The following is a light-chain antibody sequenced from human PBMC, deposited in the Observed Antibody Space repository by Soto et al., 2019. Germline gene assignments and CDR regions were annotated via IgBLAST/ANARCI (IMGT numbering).Light chain of an antibody. CDR1: QSVNSNY. V-gene: IGKV3-20*01. J-gene: IGKJ1*01. Sequence: EIVLTQSPGTLSLSPGEGATLSCRASQSVNSNYLAWYQQQPGQSPRLLIYGASSRATGIPARFSGSGSGTDFTLTIDRLETEDFAVYFCKQYGSSPRTFGQGTRVEIK. CDR2: GAS. CDR3: KQYGSSPRT.